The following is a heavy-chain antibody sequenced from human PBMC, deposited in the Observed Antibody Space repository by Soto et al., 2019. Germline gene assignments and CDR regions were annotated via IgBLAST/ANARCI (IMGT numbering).Heavy chain of an antibody. D-gene: IGHD3-9*01. CDR2: IYYSGST. J-gene: IGHJ3*02. CDR3: ARALILTGYYIHDAFDI. V-gene: IGHV4-59*01. CDR1: GGSISSYY. Sequence: SATLSLTCTVSGGSISSYYWSWIRQPPGKGLEWIGYIYYSGSTNYNPSLKSRVTISVDTSKNQFSLKLSSVTAADTAVYYCARALILTGYYIHDAFDIWGQGTMVTVSS.